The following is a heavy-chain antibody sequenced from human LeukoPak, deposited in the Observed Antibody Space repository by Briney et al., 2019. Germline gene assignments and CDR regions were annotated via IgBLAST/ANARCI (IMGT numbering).Heavy chain of an antibody. Sequence: PGGSLRLSCAASGFTFSSYAMHWVRQAPGKGLEWVAVISYDGSNKYYADSVKGRFTISRDNSKNTLYLQMNSLRAEDTAVYYCARDRPGIAAAGTLDYWGQGTLVTVSS. J-gene: IGHJ4*02. D-gene: IGHD6-13*01. CDR1: GFTFSSYA. CDR2: ISYDGSNK. V-gene: IGHV3-30-3*01. CDR3: ARDRPGIAAAGTLDY.